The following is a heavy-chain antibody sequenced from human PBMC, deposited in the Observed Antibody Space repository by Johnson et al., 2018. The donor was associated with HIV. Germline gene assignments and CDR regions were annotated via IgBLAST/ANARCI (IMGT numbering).Heavy chain of an antibody. J-gene: IGHJ3*02. CDR3: PREKLDSSGYYDAFDI. V-gene: IGHV3-30*19. CDR2: ISYDGSNK. CDR1: GFTFSSYG. D-gene: IGHD3-22*01. Sequence: QVQLVESGGGVVQPGGSLRLSCAASGFTFSSYGMHWVHQAPGKGLEWVAFISYDGSNKDYADSVKGRFSISRDNSKNTLYLQMNSLRAEDTAVYYCPREKLDSSGYYDAFDIWGQGTMVTVSS.